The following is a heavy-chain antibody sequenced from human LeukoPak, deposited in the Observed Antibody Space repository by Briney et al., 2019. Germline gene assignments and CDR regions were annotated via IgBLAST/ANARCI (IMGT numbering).Heavy chain of an antibody. D-gene: IGHD6-13*01. CDR1: GGSISSSSYY. CDR2: IYYSGST. J-gene: IGHJ4*02. V-gene: IGHV4-39*07. CDR3: ARGYSSSWHVDY. Sequence: SETLSLTCTVSGGSISSSSYYWGWIRQPPGKGLEWIGSIYYSGSTYYNPSLKSRVTISVDTSKNQFSLKLSSVTAADTAVYYRARGYSSSWHVDYWGQGTLVTVSS.